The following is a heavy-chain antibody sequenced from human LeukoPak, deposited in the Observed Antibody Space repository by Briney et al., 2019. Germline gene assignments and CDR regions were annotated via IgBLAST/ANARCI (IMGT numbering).Heavy chain of an antibody. CDR3: ARLWILTGYSPHYFDY. J-gene: IGHJ4*02. CDR1: GGSIRGFY. CDR2: IHSSGST. V-gene: IGHV4-59*05. D-gene: IGHD3-9*01. Sequence: PSETLSLTCTVSGGSIRGFYWSWIRQPAGKGLDWIGRIHSSGSTYYNPSLKSRVTISVDTSKNQFSLKLNSVTATDTAVYYCARLWILTGYSPHYFDYWGQGTLVTVSS.